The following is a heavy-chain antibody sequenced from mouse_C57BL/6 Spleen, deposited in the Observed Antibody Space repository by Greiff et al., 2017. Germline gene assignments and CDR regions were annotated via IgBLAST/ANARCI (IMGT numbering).Heavy chain of an antibody. CDR3: TGASGFAY. J-gene: IGHJ3*01. CDR2: IDPENGDT. Sequence: EVQLQQPGAELVRPGASVKLSCTASGFNIKDDYMHWVKQRPEQGLEWIGWIDPENGDTEYASKFQGKATITADTSSNTAYLQLSSLTSEDTAVYYCTGASGFAYWGQGTLVTVSA. V-gene: IGHV14-4*01. D-gene: IGHD6-1*01. CDR1: GFNIKDDY.